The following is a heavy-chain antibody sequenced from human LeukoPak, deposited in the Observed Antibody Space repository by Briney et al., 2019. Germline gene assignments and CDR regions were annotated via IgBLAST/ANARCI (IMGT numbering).Heavy chain of an antibody. CDR2: ISTGSSNI. V-gene: IGHV3-21*01. CDR3: AREVPYCSGGSCYSRAFDI. CDR1: GFTFSSYR. J-gene: IGHJ3*02. Sequence: PGGSLRLSCAASGFTFSSYRMNWVRQAPGKGLEWVSSISTGSSNIYYADSVKGRFTISRDNAKNSLYLQMNSLRAEETAVYYCAREVPYCSGGSCYSRAFDIWGQGTMVTVPS. D-gene: IGHD2-15*01.